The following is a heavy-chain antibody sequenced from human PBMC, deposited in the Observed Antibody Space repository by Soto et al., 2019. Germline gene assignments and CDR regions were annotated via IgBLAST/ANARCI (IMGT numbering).Heavy chain of an antibody. Sequence: SLRLSCAASGFTFSSYGMHWVRQAPGKGLEWVAVIWYDGSNKYYADSVKGRFTISRDNSKNTLYLQMNSLRAEDTAVYYCARCSSTRCYRGGFDYWGQGTLVTVSS. CDR2: IWYDGSNK. D-gene: IGHD2-2*01. CDR3: ARCSSTRCYRGGFDY. CDR1: GFTFSSYG. V-gene: IGHV3-33*01. J-gene: IGHJ4*02.